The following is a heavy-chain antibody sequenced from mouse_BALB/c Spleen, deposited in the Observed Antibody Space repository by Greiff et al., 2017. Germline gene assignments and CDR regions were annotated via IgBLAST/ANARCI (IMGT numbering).Heavy chain of an antibody. D-gene: IGHD1-1*01. CDR1: GYTFTSYW. CDR3: TRGQITTVVADAMDY. V-gene: IGHV1-5*01. Sequence: VQLQQSGTVLARPGASVKMSCKASGYTFTSYWMHWVKQRPGQGLEWIGAIYPGNSDTSYNQKFKGKAKLTAVTSTSTAYMELSSLTNEDSAVYYCTRGQITTVVADAMDYWGQGTSVTVSS. CDR2: IYPGNSDT. J-gene: IGHJ4*01.